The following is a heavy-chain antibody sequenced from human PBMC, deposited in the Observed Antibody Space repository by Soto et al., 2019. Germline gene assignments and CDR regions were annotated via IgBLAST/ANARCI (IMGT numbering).Heavy chain of an antibody. Sequence: QVQLQESGPGLVKPSETLSLTCTVSGGSISSYYWSWIRQPPGKGLEWVGYIYYSGSTNYNPSLKSRVTISVDTSKNQFSLKLSSVTAADTAVYYCARQGSSWSPAFDYWGQGTLVTVSS. CDR1: GGSISSYY. CDR3: ARQGSSWSPAFDY. J-gene: IGHJ4*02. D-gene: IGHD6-13*01. V-gene: IGHV4-59*08. CDR2: IYYSGST.